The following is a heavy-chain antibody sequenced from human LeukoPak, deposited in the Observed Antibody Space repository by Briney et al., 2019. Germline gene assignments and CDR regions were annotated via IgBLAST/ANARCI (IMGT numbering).Heavy chain of an antibody. CDR1: GFTFSSYA. V-gene: IGHV3-30-3*01. CDR3: ARDVIVVVPAAKYYYYYGMDV. D-gene: IGHD2-2*01. J-gene: IGHJ6*02. Sequence: GGSLRLSCAASGFTFSSYAMHWVRQAPGKGLEWVAVISYDGSNKYYADSVKGRFTISRDNSKNTLHLQMNSLRAEDTAVYYCARDVIVVVPAAKYYYYYGMDVWGQGTTVTVSS. CDR2: ISYDGSNK.